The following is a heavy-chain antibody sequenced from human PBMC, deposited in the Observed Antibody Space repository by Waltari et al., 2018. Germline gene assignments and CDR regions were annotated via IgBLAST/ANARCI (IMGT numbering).Heavy chain of an antibody. CDR3: ARRGSYYVPGRPKGHNFDY. J-gene: IGHJ4*02. D-gene: IGHD1-26*01. CDR1: GYSISSGYY. V-gene: IGHV4-38-2*01. Sequence: QVQLQESGPGLVKPSETLSLTCAVSGYSISSGYYWGWIRQPPGKGLEWIGSIYHSGSTYYNPSLKSRVTISVDTSKNQFSLKLSSVTAADTAVYYCARRGSYYVPGRPKGHNFDYWGQGTLVTVSS. CDR2: IYHSGST.